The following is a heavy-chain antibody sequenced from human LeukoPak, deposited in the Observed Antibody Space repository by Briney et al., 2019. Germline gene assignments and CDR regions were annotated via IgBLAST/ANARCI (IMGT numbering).Heavy chain of an antibody. CDR2: ISSSGSTI. V-gene: IGHV3-48*03. CDR3: ARDRGNRWLLLNYYYYGMDV. D-gene: IGHD3-22*01. J-gene: IGHJ6*02. Sequence: GGSLRLSCAASGFTFSSYEMNWVRQAPGKGLEWVSYISSSGSTIYYADSVKGRFTISRDNAKNSLYLQMNSLRAEDTAVYYCARDRGNRWLLLNYYYYGMDVWGQGTTVTVSS. CDR1: GFTFSSYE.